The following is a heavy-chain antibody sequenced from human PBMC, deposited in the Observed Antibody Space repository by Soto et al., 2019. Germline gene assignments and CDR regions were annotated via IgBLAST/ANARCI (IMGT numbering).Heavy chain of an antibody. Sequence: ASVKVSCKASGYTFTSYGISWVRQAPGQGLEWMGWISAYNGNTNYAQKLQGRVTMTTDTSTSTAYMELRSLRSDDTAVYYCARASEGATPGPFDYWGQGTLVTVSS. CDR2: ISAYNGNT. J-gene: IGHJ4*02. D-gene: IGHD1-26*01. CDR3: ARASEGATPGPFDY. V-gene: IGHV1-18*01. CDR1: GYTFTSYG.